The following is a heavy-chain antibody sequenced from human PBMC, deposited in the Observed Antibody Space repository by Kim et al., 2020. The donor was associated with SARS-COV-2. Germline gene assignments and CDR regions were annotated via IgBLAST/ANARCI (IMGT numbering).Heavy chain of an antibody. D-gene: IGHD3-10*01. V-gene: IGHV4-34*01. CDR2: INHSGST. Sequence: SETLSLTCAVYGGSFSGYYWSWIRQPPGKGLEWIGEINHSGSTNYNPSLKSRVTISVDTSKNQFSLKLSSVTAADTAVYYCARTKKKYGSGSFFLGKGDAFDIWGQGTMVTVSS. J-gene: IGHJ3*02. CDR1: GGSFSGYY. CDR3: ARTKKKYGSGSFFLGKGDAFDI.